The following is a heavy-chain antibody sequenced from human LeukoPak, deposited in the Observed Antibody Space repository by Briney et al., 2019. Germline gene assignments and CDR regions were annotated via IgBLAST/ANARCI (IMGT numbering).Heavy chain of an antibody. Sequence: PGGSLRLSCAASGLTISNYWMHWVRQAPGKGLVWVSRINSDGSITNYADSVEGRFTISRDNAKNTLYLQMNSLRAEDTAVYYCARSRGRNYGCFDYWGQGTLVTVSS. J-gene: IGHJ4*02. CDR1: GLTISNYW. CDR2: INSDGSIT. CDR3: ARSRGRNYGCFDY. D-gene: IGHD3-10*01. V-gene: IGHV3-74*01.